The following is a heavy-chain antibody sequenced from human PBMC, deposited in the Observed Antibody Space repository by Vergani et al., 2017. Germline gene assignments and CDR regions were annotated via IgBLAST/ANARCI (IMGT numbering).Heavy chain of an antibody. V-gene: IGHV4-4*07. CDR2: IYTSEST. CDR3: AREYSSSVGFLAY. J-gene: IGHJ4*02. CDR1: GGSMSGYY. Sequence: QVRLQESGPGLVKPSETLSLTCSVSGGSMSGYYWSWIRQPAGKGLEWIGRIYTSESTNYNPSLKSRVTMSVDTSKNQFSLKLSSVTAADTAVYYCAREYSSSVGFLAYWGQGALVTDSS. D-gene: IGHD6-6*01.